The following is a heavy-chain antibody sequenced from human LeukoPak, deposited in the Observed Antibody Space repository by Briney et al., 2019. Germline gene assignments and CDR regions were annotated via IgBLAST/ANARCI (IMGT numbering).Heavy chain of an antibody. Sequence: ASVKVSCKASGYTFTNYYMHWVRQAPGQGLEWMGIINPSGGSTSYAQKFQGRVTMTRDTSTSTVYMELSSLRSEDTAVYYCARAVDSSGYYIYYYGMDVWGQGTTVTVSS. D-gene: IGHD3-22*01. J-gene: IGHJ6*02. CDR3: ARAVDSSGYYIYYYGMDV. CDR2: INPSGGST. CDR1: GYTFTNYY. V-gene: IGHV1-46*01.